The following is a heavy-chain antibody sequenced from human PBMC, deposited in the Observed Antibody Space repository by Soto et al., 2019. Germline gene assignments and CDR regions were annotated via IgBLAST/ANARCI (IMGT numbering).Heavy chain of an antibody. CDR3: ARDHSSGWYGPYYYYGMDV. CDR2: MNPNSGNT. CDR1: GYTFTSYD. Sequence: QVQLVQSGAEVKKPGASVKVSCKASGYTFTSYDIHWVRQATGQGLEWMGWMNPNSGNTGYAQKFQGRVTMTRNTSISTAYMELSSLRSEDTAVYYCARDHSSGWYGPYYYYGMDVWGQGTTVTVSS. V-gene: IGHV1-8*01. J-gene: IGHJ6*02. D-gene: IGHD6-19*01.